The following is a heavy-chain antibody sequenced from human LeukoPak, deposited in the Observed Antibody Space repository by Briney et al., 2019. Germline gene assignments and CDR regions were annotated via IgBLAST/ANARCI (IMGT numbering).Heavy chain of an antibody. CDR1: GGSISSSSYY. V-gene: IGHV4-39*01. CDR3: AWGLRTRIDI. J-gene: IGHJ3*02. D-gene: IGHD2-21*02. CDR2: IYYSGST. Sequence: PSETLSLTCTVSGGSISSSSYYWGWIRQLPGKGLEWIGSIYYSGSTYYNPSLKSRVTISVDTSKNQFSLKLSSVTAADTAVYYCAWGLRTRIDIWGQGTMVTVSS.